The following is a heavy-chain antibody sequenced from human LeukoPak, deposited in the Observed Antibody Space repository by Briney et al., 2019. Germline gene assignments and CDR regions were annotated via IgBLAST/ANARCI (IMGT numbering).Heavy chain of an antibody. D-gene: IGHD3-22*01. CDR2: ISGSGGST. Sequence: GGTLRLSCAASGFTFSSYGMSWVRQAPGKGLEWVSAISGSGGSTYYADSVKGRFTISRDNSKNTLYLQMNSLRAEDTAVYYCAKDYYDSSGYYYFDYWGQGTLVTVSS. CDR3: AKDYYDSSGYYYFDY. J-gene: IGHJ4*02. V-gene: IGHV3-23*01. CDR1: GFTFSSYG.